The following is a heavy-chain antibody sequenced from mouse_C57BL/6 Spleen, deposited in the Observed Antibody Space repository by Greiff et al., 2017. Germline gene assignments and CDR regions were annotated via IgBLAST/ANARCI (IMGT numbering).Heavy chain of an antibody. CDR2: INPNNGGT. CDR3: ARNYYSNSRFAY. Sequence: VQLQQSGPELVQPGASVKIPCKASGYTFTDYNMDWVKQSHGKSLEWIGDINPNNGGTIYNQKFTGKATLTVDKSSSTAYMELRSLTSEDTAVYYCARNYYSNSRFAYWGQGTLVTVSA. CDR1: GYTFTDYN. V-gene: IGHV1-18*01. J-gene: IGHJ3*01. D-gene: IGHD2-5*01.